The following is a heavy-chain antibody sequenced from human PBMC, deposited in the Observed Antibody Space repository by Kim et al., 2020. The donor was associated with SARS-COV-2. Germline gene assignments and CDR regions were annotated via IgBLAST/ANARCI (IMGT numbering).Heavy chain of an antibody. V-gene: IGHV3-9*01. CDR2: ISWNSGSI. Sequence: GGSLRLSCAASGFTFDDYAMHWVRQAPGKGLEWVSGISWNSGSIGYADSVKGRFTISRDNAKNSLYLQMNSLRAEDTALYYCAKEIHPNNCSGGSCYSWAVDYWGQGTLVTVSS. D-gene: IGHD2-15*01. CDR3: AKEIHPNNCSGGSCYSWAVDY. CDR1: GFTFDDYA. J-gene: IGHJ4*02.